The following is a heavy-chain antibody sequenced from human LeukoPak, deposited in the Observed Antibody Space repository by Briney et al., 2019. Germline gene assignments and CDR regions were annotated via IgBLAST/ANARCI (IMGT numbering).Heavy chain of an antibody. Sequence: PGGSLRLSCAASGFTLSSYAMSWVRQAPGKGLEWVSAISGTGNTYHADSVKGRFTISRDSSKNTLFLQMNSLRPEDAAVYYCAKAPVTTCRGAFCYPFDYWGLGTLVTVSS. J-gene: IGHJ4*02. V-gene: IGHV3-23*01. CDR2: ISGTGNT. CDR3: AKAPVTTCRGAFCYPFDY. CDR1: GFTLSSYA. D-gene: IGHD2-15*01.